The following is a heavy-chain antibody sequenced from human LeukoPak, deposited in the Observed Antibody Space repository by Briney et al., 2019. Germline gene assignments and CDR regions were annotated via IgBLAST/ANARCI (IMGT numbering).Heavy chain of an antibody. CDR1: GGTFSSYT. D-gene: IGHD3-16*01. Sequence: GASVKVSCKASGGTFSSYTISWVRQAPGQGREWMGRVIPILGIANSAQKFQGSVTITADKSTRTAYMELSSLRSEDTAVYYCARGGILEGGEHKYYYYYMDVWGKGTTVTVSS. V-gene: IGHV1-69*10. CDR2: VIPILGIA. J-gene: IGHJ6*03. CDR3: ARGGILEGGEHKYYYYYMDV.